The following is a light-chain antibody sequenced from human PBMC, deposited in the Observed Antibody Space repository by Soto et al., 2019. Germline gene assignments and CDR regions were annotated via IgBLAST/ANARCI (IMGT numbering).Light chain of an antibody. CDR2: EVT. CDR3: CSYVGDRGV. Sequence: QSALTQPASVSGTPGQSITISCTGTSSDVGSYNFVSWYQQHPGKAPKVMIYEVTKRPSGVSNRFSGSKSGNTASLTISGLQAEDEADYYCCSYVGDRGVFGTGTKLTVL. V-gene: IGLV2-23*02. J-gene: IGLJ1*01. CDR1: SSDVGSYNF.